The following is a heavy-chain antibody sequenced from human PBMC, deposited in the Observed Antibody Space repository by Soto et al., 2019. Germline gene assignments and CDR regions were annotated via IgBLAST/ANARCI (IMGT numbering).Heavy chain of an antibody. V-gene: IGHV3-53*04. CDR1: GFTVSSNY. CDR3: AREGLAARRELAYYFDY. D-gene: IGHD6-6*01. CDR2: IYSGGST. J-gene: IGHJ4*02. Sequence: GGSLRLSCAASGFTVSSNYMSWVRQAPGKGLEWVSVIYSGGSTYYADSVKGRFTNSRHNSKNTLYLQMNSLRAEDTAVYYCAREGLAARRELAYYFDYWGQGTLVTVSS.